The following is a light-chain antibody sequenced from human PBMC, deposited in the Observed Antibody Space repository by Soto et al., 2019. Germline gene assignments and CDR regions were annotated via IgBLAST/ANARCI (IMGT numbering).Light chain of an antibody. CDR3: SSYASSSTQV. CDR2: EVS. Sequence: QSALTQPASVSGSPGQSITISCTGTSSDVGVYDYVSWYQQHPGKAPKLMIFEVSHRPSGISNRFSGSKSGNTASLTISGLQAEDGADYYCSSYASSSTQVFGGGTKLTVL. V-gene: IGLV2-14*01. CDR1: SSDVGVYDY. J-gene: IGLJ2*01.